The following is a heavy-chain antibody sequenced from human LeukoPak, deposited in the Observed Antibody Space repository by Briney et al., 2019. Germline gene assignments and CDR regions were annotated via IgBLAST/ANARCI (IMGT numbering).Heavy chain of an antibody. V-gene: IGHV4-34*01. D-gene: IGHD3-9*01. Sequence: SETLSLTCAVYGGSITGYYWSWIRQTPGRGLEWVGEIHYTGATSYNPSLKSRATISTDTSKNQFSLRLSSVTAADTAVYYCARGNNLTGYCFDFWGQGALVTVSS. J-gene: IGHJ4*02. CDR1: GGSITGYY. CDR3: ARGNNLTGYCFDF. CDR2: IHYTGAT.